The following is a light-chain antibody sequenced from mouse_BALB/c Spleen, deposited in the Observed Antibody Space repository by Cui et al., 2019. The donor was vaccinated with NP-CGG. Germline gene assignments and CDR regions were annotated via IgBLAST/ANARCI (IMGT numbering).Light chain of an antibody. Sequence: QAVVTQESAITTSPGETVTLTCRSSTGAVTTSNYANWVQEKPDHLFTGLIGGTNNRVPGVPARFSGSLIGDKAALTITGAQIEDEATYFCALWYSNHWVFGGGTKLTVL. V-gene: IGLV1*01. CDR1: TGAVTTSNY. CDR3: ALWYSNHWV. J-gene: IGLJ1*01. CDR2: GTN.